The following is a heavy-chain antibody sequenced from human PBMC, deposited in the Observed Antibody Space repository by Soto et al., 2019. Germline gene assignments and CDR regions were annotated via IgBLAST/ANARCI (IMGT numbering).Heavy chain of an antibody. Sequence: GGSLRLSCAASGFTFDDYAMHWVRQAPGKGLEWVSGISWNSGSIGYADSVKGRFTISRDNAKNSLYLQMNSLRAEDTALYYCAKDRGYSYGYGMDVWGQGTTVTVSS. CDR3: AKDRGYSYGYGMDV. V-gene: IGHV3-9*01. CDR1: GFTFDDYA. D-gene: IGHD5-18*01. CDR2: ISWNSGSI. J-gene: IGHJ6*02.